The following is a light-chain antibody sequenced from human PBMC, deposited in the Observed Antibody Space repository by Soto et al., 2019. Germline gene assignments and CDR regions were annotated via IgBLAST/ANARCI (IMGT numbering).Light chain of an antibody. J-gene: IGKJ4*01. V-gene: IGKV3-11*02. CDR2: DTS. CDR3: QQRSNWPLT. CDR1: ESVVRY. Sequence: EIVLTQSPVTLSLSPGDTATLSCRASESVVRYLAWYQQKRGQAPRLLMYDTSKRATGIPARVSGSGYGRDFTLTISSLEPEDFAVYYCQQRSNWPLTFGGGTKVEIK.